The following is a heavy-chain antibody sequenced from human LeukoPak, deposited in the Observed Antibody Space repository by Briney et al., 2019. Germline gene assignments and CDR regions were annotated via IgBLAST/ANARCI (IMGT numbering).Heavy chain of an antibody. CDR3: AKSIAVAFYS. CDR2: ISGSGAGT. J-gene: IGHJ4*02. Sequence: PGGSLRLSCTVSGFTVSSNSMSWVRQAPGKGLDWVSSISGSGAGTYYADSVKGRFTISRDNSKNTLYLQMNSLRAEDTAVYYCAKSIAVAFYSWGQGTLVTVSS. D-gene: IGHD6-19*01. V-gene: IGHV3-23*01. CDR1: GFTVSSNS.